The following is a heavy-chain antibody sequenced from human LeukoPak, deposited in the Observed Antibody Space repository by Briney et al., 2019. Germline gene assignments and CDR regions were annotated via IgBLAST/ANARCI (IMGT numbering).Heavy chain of an antibody. Sequence: GGSLRLSCSASGFTFSSYGMHWVRQAPGKGLEWVAVISYDGSNKYYADSVKGRFTISRDNSKNTLYLQMNSLRAEDTAVYYCAKDLPPIAVAGFFDYWGQGTLVTVSS. CDR3: AKDLPPIAVAGFFDY. CDR2: ISYDGSNK. CDR1: GFTFSSYG. J-gene: IGHJ4*02. V-gene: IGHV3-30*18. D-gene: IGHD6-19*01.